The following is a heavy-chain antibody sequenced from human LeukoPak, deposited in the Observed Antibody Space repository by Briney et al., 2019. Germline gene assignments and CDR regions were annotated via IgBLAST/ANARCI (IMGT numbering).Heavy chain of an antibody. V-gene: IGHV4-59*08. D-gene: IGHD3-10*02. Sequence: GSLRLSCAASGFTFSSYAMNWVRQAPGKGLEWIGYIYYSGSTNYNPSLKSRVTISVDTSKNQFSLKLSSVTAADTAVYYCARHNDYYVVGGMDVWGQGTTVTVSS. CDR3: ARHNDYYVVGGMDV. CDR1: GFTFSSYA. J-gene: IGHJ6*02. CDR2: IYYSGST.